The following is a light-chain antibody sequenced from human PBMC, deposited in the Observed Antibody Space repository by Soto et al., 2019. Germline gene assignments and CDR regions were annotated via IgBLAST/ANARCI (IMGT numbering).Light chain of an antibody. CDR3: SSYAGSNWYV. CDR1: NSDVGGYNY. Sequence: QSALTQPPSASGSPGQSVTISCTGTNSDVGGYNYVSWYQQYPGKAPKLIIYEVNEWPSGVPGRFSGSKSGNTASLTVSGLQTADEADYYCSSYAGSNWYVFGTGTKVTVL. CDR2: EVN. V-gene: IGLV2-8*01. J-gene: IGLJ1*01.